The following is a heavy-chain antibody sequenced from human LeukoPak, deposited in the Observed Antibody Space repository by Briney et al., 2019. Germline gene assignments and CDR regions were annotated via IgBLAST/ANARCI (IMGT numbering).Heavy chain of an antibody. CDR3: ARGSDGGYFDY. D-gene: IGHD4-23*01. Sequence: ASVKVSCKASGYTFSSNDINWVRQATGQGLEWMGWMNPHSGNTGYAQKFQGRVTITRNSSISTAYMELSSLRSEDTAVYYCARGSDGGYFDYWGQGTLVTVSS. J-gene: IGHJ4*02. CDR2: MNPHSGNT. CDR1: GYTFSSND. V-gene: IGHV1-8*01.